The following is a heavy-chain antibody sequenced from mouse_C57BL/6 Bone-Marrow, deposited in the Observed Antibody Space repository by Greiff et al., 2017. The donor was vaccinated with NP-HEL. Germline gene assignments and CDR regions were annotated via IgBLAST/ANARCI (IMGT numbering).Heavy chain of an antibody. CDR1: GFNIKDYY. CDR3: TLIYDSYHYFDY. V-gene: IGHV14-2*01. J-gene: IGHJ2*01. D-gene: IGHD2-12*01. Sequence: VQLQQSGAELVKPGASVKLSCTASGFNIKDYYMHWVKQRPEQGLEWIGRIDPEDGETKYAPKFQGKATITADTSSNTAYLQLSSLTSEDTAVYYGTLIYDSYHYFDYWGQGTTLTVSS. CDR2: IDPEDGET.